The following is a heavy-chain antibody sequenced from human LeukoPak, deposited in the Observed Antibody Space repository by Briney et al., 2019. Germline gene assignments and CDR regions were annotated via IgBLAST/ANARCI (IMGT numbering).Heavy chain of an antibody. Sequence: PSETLSLTCTVTGDSISSRGHFWAWIRQPPVKGLEWIATISHSGTTYYNPSLQNRVTTSEDAAKNQFSLKLSSVTAADTALYYCARHYTANWFDPWGQGTLVTVSS. CDR2: ISHSGTT. V-gene: IGHV4-39*01. J-gene: IGHJ5*02. CDR3: ARHYTANWFDP. D-gene: IGHD3-16*01. CDR1: GDSISSRGHF.